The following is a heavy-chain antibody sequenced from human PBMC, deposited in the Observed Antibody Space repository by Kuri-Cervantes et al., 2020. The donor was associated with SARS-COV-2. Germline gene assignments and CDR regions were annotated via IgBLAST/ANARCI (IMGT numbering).Heavy chain of an antibody. V-gene: IGHV4-34*01. CDR3: AQLQFGDYYDSSGYPDAFDI. CDR2: INHSGST. D-gene: IGHD3-22*01. Sequence: SETLSLTCAVYGGSFSGYYWSWIRQPPGKGLEWIGEINHSGSTNYNPSLKSRVTISVDTSKNQFSLKLSSVTAADTAVYYCAQLQFGDYYDSSGYPDAFDIWGQGTMVTVSS. J-gene: IGHJ3*02. CDR1: GGSFSGYY.